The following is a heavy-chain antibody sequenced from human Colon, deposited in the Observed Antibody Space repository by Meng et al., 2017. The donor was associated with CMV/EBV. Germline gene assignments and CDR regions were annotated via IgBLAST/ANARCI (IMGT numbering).Heavy chain of an antibody. V-gene: IGHV1-18*01. J-gene: IGHJ4*02. CDR1: GDTFIDFG. Sequence: QAPLGQVGTEVKKPGAAVKVSCKASGDTFIDFGISWVRQAPGQGLEWMGWISAYNGNTNYAPEFQGRVTLTTDTSTTTDTSTTTVYMELRSLRSDDTAIYYCATELSRGGYWGQGTLVTVSS. CDR3: ATELSRGGY. CDR2: ISAYNGNT.